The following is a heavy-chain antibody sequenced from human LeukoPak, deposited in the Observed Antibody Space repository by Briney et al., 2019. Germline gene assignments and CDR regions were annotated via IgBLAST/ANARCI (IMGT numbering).Heavy chain of an antibody. D-gene: IGHD2-15*01. CDR1: GFTFSDYY. Sequence: GGSLRLSCAASGFTFSDYYMSWIRQAPGKGLEWVSYISSSGSTIYYAGSVKGRFTISRDNAKNSLYLQMNSLRAEDTAVYYCARDHCSGGSCYSDWGQGTLVTVSS. CDR3: ARDHCSGGSCYSD. J-gene: IGHJ4*02. CDR2: ISSSGSTI. V-gene: IGHV3-11*01.